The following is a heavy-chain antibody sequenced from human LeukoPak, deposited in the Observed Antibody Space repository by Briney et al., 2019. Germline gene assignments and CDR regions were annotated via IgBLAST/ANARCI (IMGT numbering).Heavy chain of an antibody. J-gene: IGHJ6*02. Sequence: ASVKVSCKASGYTFTSYDINWVRQATGQGLEWMGWMNPNSGNTGYARKFQGRVTMTRNTSISTAYMELSSLRSEDTAVYYCARGRMVRGTPHNRYYYYYYGMDVWGQGTTVTVSS. CDR1: GYTFTSYD. CDR3: ARGRMVRGTPHNRYYYYYYGMDV. CDR2: MNPNSGNT. D-gene: IGHD3-10*01. V-gene: IGHV1-8*01.